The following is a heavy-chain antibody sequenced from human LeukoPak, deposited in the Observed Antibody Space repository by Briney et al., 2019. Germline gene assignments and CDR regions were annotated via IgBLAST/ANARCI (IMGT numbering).Heavy chain of an antibody. D-gene: IGHD4-23*01. CDR1: GFTFSSYA. Sequence: PGGSQILSCAASGFTFSSYAMTWVRQAPGKGLKWVSTIRDSGDNTYYADCVKGRFTISRDNSKNTLYLQMNSLTAEDTAVYYCAKIASVVTFYWYFDLWGRGTLVTVSS. CDR2: IRDSGDNT. CDR3: AKIASVVTFYWYFDL. V-gene: IGHV3-23*01. J-gene: IGHJ2*01.